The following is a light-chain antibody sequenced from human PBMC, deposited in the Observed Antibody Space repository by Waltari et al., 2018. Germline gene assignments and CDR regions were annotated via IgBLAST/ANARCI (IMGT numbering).Light chain of an antibody. J-gene: IGLJ1*01. V-gene: IGLV2-14*03. Sequence: QSALTQPASVSGSPGQSIPISCTVTSSDVGGYNFVSWYQQHPGEAPKLMIFDVNNRPSGVPIRFSGSKSGNTASLTISALQAEDEADYYCSSYTSSSTLYVFGTGTQVTVL. CDR3: SSYTSSSTLYV. CDR2: DVN. CDR1: SSDVGGYNF.